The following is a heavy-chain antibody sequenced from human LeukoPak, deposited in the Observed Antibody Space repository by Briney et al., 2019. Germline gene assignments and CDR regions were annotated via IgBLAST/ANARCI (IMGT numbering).Heavy chain of an antibody. CDR3: AKAIHSSSSGVVDY. D-gene: IGHD6-6*01. Sequence: PGGSLRLSCAASGFIFSNYATHWVRQALGKGLEWVTFIRYDGSNKYYAESVKGRFTISRDNSKNTLYLQMNSLRAEDTAVYYCAKAIHSSSSGVVDYWGQGTLVTVSS. CDR2: IRYDGSNK. CDR1: GFIFSNYA. V-gene: IGHV3-30*02. J-gene: IGHJ4*02.